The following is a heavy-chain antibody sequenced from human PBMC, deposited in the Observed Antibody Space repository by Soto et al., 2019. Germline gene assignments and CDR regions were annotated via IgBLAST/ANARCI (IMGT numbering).Heavy chain of an antibody. CDR1: GYTFTSYA. D-gene: IGHD4-17*01. V-gene: IGHV1-3*01. Sequence: QVPLVQSGAEVKKPGASVKVSCKASGYTFTSYAIHWVRQAPGQSLEWMGWINAGNGKTEYSQKSQGRVTITRDTSASTAYMELSSLRSEDTAVYYCARNTLRFDYWGQGTLVTVSS. CDR2: INAGNGKT. J-gene: IGHJ4*02. CDR3: ARNTLRFDY.